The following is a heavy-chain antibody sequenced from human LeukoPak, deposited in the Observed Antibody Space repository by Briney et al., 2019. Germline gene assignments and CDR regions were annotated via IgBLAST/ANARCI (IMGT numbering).Heavy chain of an antibody. CDR3: ARGRVDIVTTITGSRVYGY. D-gene: IGHD5-12*01. V-gene: IGHV1-2*02. Sequence: GASVKVSCEASVYTFTAYYMHCVPDAPGQGLECGGWINPNSEGTKYTQTFQGRVTMTRDTSISTAYMEQGRARSDDTAVYYCARGRVDIVTTITGSRVYGYWGQGSLVTVSS. CDR2: INPNSEGT. J-gene: IGHJ4*02. CDR1: VYTFTAYY.